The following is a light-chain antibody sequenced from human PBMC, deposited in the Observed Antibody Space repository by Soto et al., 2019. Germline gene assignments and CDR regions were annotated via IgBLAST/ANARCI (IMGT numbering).Light chain of an antibody. CDR3: CSYSGSSTIVV. V-gene: IGLV2-14*03. CDR1: SSDVGGYNF. CDR2: DVD. Sequence: QSALTQPASVSGSPGQSITNSCTGTSSDVGGYNFVSWYQQHPGKAPRLMIFDVDNRPSGVSTRFSGSKSGNTASLTISGLQAEDEADYYCCSYSGSSTIVVFGGGTKVTVL. J-gene: IGLJ2*01.